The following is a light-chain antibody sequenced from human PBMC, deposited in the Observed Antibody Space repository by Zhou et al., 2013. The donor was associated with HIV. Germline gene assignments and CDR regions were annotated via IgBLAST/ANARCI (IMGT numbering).Light chain of an antibody. CDR1: QSVNNNY. Sequence: EIVLTQSPGTLSLSPGERATLSCRASQSVNNNYVAWYQQKPGQAPRLLMYDASDRATGIPDRFSGNGSGTDFTLTISSLEPEDFAVYYCQQGSAFGQGTRLEI. J-gene: IGKJ5*01. CDR2: DAS. CDR3: QQGSA. V-gene: IGKV3D-20*02.